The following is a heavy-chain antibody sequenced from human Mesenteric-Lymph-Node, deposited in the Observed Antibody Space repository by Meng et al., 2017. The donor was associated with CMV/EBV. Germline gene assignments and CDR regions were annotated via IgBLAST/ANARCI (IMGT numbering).Heavy chain of an antibody. J-gene: IGHJ4*02. CDR2: MNPNSGNT. V-gene: IGHV1-8*01. D-gene: IGHD3-3*01. CDR3: ARGTKRITIFGVVHSAYYFGY. CDR1: GYTFTSYD. Sequence: ASVKVSCKASGYTFTSYDINWVRQATGQGLEWMGWMNPNSGNTGYAQKFQGRVTMTRNTSISTAYMELSSLRSEDTAVYYCARGTKRITIFGVVHSAYYFGYWGQGTLVTVSS.